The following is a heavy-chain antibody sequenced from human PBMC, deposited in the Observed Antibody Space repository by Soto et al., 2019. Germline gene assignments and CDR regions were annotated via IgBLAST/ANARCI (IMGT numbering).Heavy chain of an antibody. D-gene: IGHD6-13*01. CDR1: GFIFGDYA. J-gene: IGHJ5*02. Sequence: GGSLRLSCTASGFIFGDYAMSRVRQAPGKGLEWVGFIRTKPYGETTEYAASVKGRFTISRDDSKSIAYLQMNSLKTEDTAVYYCIRESFGIAAAGTWFDPWGQGTLVTVSS. CDR3: IRESFGIAAAGTWFDP. V-gene: IGHV3-49*04. CDR2: IRTKPYGETT.